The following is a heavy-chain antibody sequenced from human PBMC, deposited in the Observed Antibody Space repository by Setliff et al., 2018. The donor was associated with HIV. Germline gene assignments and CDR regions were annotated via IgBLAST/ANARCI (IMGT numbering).Heavy chain of an antibody. Sequence: SETLSLTCAVYGGSFNDYYWTWNRQPPGKGLEWIGEIDHSGSTKYHASLKRRVTISIDTSKNQISLKLSSVTAADTAVYYCARGLNYYGSGSYLPLGYWGQGTLVTVSS. J-gene: IGHJ4*02. D-gene: IGHD3-10*01. CDR1: GGSFNDYY. CDR3: ARGLNYYGSGSYLPLGY. V-gene: IGHV4-34*01. CDR2: IDHSGST.